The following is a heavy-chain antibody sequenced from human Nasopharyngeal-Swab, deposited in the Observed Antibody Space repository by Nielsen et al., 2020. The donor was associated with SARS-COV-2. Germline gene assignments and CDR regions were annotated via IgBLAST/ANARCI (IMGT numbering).Heavy chain of an antibody. V-gene: IGHV4-39*07. Sequence: SETLSLTCTVSGGSISSSSYCWGWIRQPPGKGLEWIGSIYYSGSTYYNPSLKSRVTISVDTSKNQFSLKLSSVTAADTAVYYCARDLDWNEGLDYWGQGTLVTVSS. J-gene: IGHJ4*02. CDR2: IYYSGST. CDR1: GGSISSSSYC. D-gene: IGHD1-1*01. CDR3: ARDLDWNEGLDY.